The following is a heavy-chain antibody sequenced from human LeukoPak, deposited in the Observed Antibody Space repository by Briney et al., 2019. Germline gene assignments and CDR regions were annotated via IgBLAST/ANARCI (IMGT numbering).Heavy chain of an antibody. D-gene: IGHD5-18*01. J-gene: IGHJ4*02. CDR2: IIPILGIA. CDR1: GGTFSSYT. CDR3: ARDQSYTYGFDY. Sequence: SVKVSCKASGGTFSSYTISWVRQAPGQGLEWMGRIIPILGIANYAQKFQGRVTITADKSTSTAYMELSSLRSEDTAVYYCARDQSYTYGFDYWGQGTLVTVSS. V-gene: IGHV1-69*04.